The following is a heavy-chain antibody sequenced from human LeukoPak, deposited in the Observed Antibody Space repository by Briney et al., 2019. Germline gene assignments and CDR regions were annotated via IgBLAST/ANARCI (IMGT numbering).Heavy chain of an antibody. CDR1: GFTFSSYS. J-gene: IGHJ3*02. CDR2: ISSSSSTK. Sequence: PGGSLRLSCAASGFTFSSYSMNWVRQAPGKGLEWVSYISSSSSTKNYADSVQGRFTISRDNGENSLDLQMNSLRDEDTAVYYCARDRDYGFDIRGQGTTVTVSS. D-gene: IGHD4-17*01. CDR3: ARDRDYGFDI. V-gene: IGHV3-48*02.